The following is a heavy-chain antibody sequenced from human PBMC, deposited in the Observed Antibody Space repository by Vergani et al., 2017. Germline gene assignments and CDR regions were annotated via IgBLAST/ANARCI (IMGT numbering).Heavy chain of an antibody. Sequence: QVQLVESGGGLVKPGGSLRLSCAASGFTFSDYYMSWIRQAPGKGLEWVSYISSSGSTIYYADSVKGRFTISRDNAKNTLYLQMNSLRAEDTAVYYWARDRGYCSSTSCYDAFDIWGQGRMVTVSS. CDR3: ARDRGYCSSTSCYDAFDI. CDR2: ISSSGSTI. J-gene: IGHJ3*02. CDR1: GFTFSDYY. D-gene: IGHD2-2*03. V-gene: IGHV3-11*01.